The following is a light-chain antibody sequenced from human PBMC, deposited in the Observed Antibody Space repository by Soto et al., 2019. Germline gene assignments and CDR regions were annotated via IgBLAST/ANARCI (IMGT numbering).Light chain of an antibody. CDR2: AAS. J-gene: IGKJ1*01. V-gene: IGKV1-39*01. CDR3: QQSYSTPRT. CDR1: QTISIY. Sequence: DIQMTQSPSSLSASVGDRVTITCRPSQTISIYLNWYQQKPGRAPKLLIYAASSLQSGVPSRFSGSGSGTVFSLTISSLKPGDFATYYCQQSYSTPRTLGQGPKVHIK.